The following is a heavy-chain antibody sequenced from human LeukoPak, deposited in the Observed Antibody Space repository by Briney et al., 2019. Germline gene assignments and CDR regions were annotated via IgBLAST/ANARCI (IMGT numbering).Heavy chain of an antibody. V-gene: IGHV1-18*01. CDR1: GYTFTSYG. CDR2: ISGNNDNP. D-gene: IGHD2-2*01. CDR3: ARDGTSTDDY. J-gene: IGHJ4*02. Sequence: ASVKVSSKASGYTFTSYGISWVRQAPGQGLEWMGWISGNNDNPNYGQKFQGRFTVTTDSSTSTAYMELRNLRFDDTAVYYCARDGTSTDDYWGQGTLVTVSS.